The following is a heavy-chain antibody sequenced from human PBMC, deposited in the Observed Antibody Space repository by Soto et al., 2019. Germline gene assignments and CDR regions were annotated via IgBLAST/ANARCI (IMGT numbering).Heavy chain of an antibody. Sequence: GASVKVSCKASGYTFTSYGISWVRQAPGQGLEWMGWISAYNGNTNYAQKLQGRVTMTTDTSTSTAYMELRSLRSDDTAVYYCARRGWGYCSGGSCYSSWFDPWGQGILVTVSS. CDR1: GYTFTSYG. CDR2: ISAYNGNT. D-gene: IGHD2-15*01. V-gene: IGHV1-18*01. CDR3: ARRGWGYCSGGSCYSSWFDP. J-gene: IGHJ5*02.